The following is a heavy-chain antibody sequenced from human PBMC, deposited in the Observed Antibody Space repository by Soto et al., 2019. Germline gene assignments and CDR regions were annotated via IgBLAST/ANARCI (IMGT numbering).Heavy chain of an antibody. D-gene: IGHD6-19*01. J-gene: IGHJ5*02. V-gene: IGHV4-39*01. Sequence: QVQLQESGPGLVKPSETLSLTCTVSGDSVISNNFYWAWIRQPPGRGLEWIGSVFHSGSTYENPSLKSRLTMSVHASLNQFSLNLTSVTAADTAVYYCARRHTSGWQTSWSDPWGQGALVIVS. CDR1: GDSVISNNFY. CDR3: ARRHTSGWQTSWSDP. CDR2: VFHSGST.